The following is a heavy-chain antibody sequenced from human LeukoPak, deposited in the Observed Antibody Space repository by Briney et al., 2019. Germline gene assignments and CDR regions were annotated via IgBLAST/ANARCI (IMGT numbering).Heavy chain of an antibody. D-gene: IGHD6-6*01. V-gene: IGHV3-11*06. J-gene: IGHJ4*02. CDR3: AKDEYSSSSGLDY. CDR2: ISSCSSNT. CDR1: YY. Sequence: YYMSWIRQAPGKGLEYVSYISSCSSNTNYADSVKGRFTIPRDNSKNTLYLQMNSLRAEDTAVYYCAKDEYSSSSGLDYWGQGTLVTVSS.